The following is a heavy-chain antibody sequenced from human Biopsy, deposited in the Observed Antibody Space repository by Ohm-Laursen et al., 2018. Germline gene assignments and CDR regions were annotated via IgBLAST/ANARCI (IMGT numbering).Heavy chain of an antibody. Sequence: TLSLTCTVSGGSLSSYYWSWIRQPAGKGLEWIGRIYSSGSTNYNPSLKSRVTLSMNTSKRQFSLKLSFVTAADTAVYYCARWTPEYDSSRYYLDAFDIWGQGTKVTVSS. J-gene: IGHJ3*02. CDR3: ARWTPEYDSSRYYLDAFDI. CDR2: IYSSGST. CDR1: GGSLSSYY. V-gene: IGHV4-4*07. D-gene: IGHD3-22*01.